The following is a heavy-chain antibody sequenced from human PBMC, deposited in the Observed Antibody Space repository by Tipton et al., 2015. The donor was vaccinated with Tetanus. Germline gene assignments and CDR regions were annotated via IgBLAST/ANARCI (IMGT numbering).Heavy chain of an antibody. J-gene: IGHJ4*02. CDR1: GFRFSYSG. V-gene: IGHV3-30*03. CDR2: IAFDGKNE. CDR3: ARGDGPGSYLIDH. D-gene: IGHD3-10*01. Sequence: SLRLSCAASGFRFSYSGMHWVRQAPGKGLEWVAVIAFDGKNERYADSVKGRFSISRDNSKNTVYLQMTSLTAEDTAVYMCARGDGPGSYLIDHWGQGSQVTVSS.